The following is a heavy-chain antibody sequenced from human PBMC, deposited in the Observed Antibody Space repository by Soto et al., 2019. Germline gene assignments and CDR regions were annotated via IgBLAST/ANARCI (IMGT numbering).Heavy chain of an antibody. CDR1: GFTFSSYA. Sequence: GGSLRLSCAASGFTFSSYAMSWVRQAPGKGLEWVSAISGSGGSTYYADSVKGRFTISRDNSKNTLYLQMNSLRAEDTAVYYCAKTGNYGSGSYSTLTQVYYFDYWGQGTLVTVSS. V-gene: IGHV3-23*01. J-gene: IGHJ4*02. CDR2: ISGSGGST. CDR3: AKTGNYGSGSYSTLTQVYYFDY. D-gene: IGHD3-10*01.